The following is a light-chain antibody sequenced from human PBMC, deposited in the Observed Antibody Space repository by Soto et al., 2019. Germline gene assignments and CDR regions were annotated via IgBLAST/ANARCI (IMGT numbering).Light chain of an antibody. Sequence: DIQMTQSPSTLSGSVGDRVTITCRASQTISSWLAWYQQKPGKAPKLLIYKASTLKSGVPSRFSGSGSGTEFTLTISRLQPDDFATYYCKHYNNYSEAFGQGTKVERK. J-gene: IGKJ1*01. V-gene: IGKV1-5*03. CDR3: KHYNNYSEA. CDR1: QTISSW. CDR2: KAS.